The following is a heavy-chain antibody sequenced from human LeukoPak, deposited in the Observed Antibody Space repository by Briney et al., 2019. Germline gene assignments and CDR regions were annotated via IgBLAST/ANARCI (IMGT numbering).Heavy chain of an antibody. CDR2: IYSDNT. D-gene: IGHD3-22*01. V-gene: IGHV3-53*01. Sequence: GGSLRLSCTVSGFTVSSNSMSWVRQAPGKGLEWVSFIYSDNTHYSDSVKGRFTISRDNSKNTLYLQMNSLRAEDTAVYYCAKMAVVVITTSHFDYWGQGTLVTVSS. J-gene: IGHJ4*02. CDR3: AKMAVVVITTSHFDY. CDR1: GFTVSSNS.